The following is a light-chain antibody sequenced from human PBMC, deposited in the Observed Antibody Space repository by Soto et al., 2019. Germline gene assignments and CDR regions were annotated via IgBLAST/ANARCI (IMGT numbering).Light chain of an antibody. CDR3: QQHYSAPLT. Sequence: DIRLTQSPYALAVSLGERATINCKSSQSVLYSSNNMNYLAWYQQKPGQPPKLLIYWASTRESGVPDRFSGSGSGTDFTLTISSLQAEDVAVYYCQQHYSAPLTFGGGTKVDI. CDR1: QSVLYSSNNMNY. J-gene: IGKJ4*01. V-gene: IGKV4-1*01. CDR2: WAS.